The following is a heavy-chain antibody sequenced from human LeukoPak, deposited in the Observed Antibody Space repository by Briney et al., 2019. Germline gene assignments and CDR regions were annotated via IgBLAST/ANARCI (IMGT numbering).Heavy chain of an antibody. J-gene: IGHJ4*02. CDR1: GFVFSNYW. CDR2: IKEDGSEK. CDR3: FRGHYSDY. V-gene: IGHV3-7*01. Sequence: GGSLRLSCAASGFVFSNYWMNWVRQAPGKGLEWVANIKEDGSEKNYVDSVRGRFTISRDNAKNSLYLQMNNLRADYTALSGCFRGHYSDYTSQGTLVTVSS.